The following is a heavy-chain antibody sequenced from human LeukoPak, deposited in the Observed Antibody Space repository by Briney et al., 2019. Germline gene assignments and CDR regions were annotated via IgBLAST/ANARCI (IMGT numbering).Heavy chain of an antibody. V-gene: IGHV3-23*01. CDR3: AKVRTPLGYYFDY. D-gene: IGHD4-23*01. J-gene: IGHJ4*02. CDR2: ISGGGGST. CDR1: GFTFSSYA. Sequence: GGSLRLSCEASGFTFSSYAMNWVRQAPGKGLEWVSGISGGGGSTDYADSVKGRFTISRDNSKNTLYLQMNSLRAEDAAVYYCAKVRTPLGYYFDYWGQGTLVTVSS.